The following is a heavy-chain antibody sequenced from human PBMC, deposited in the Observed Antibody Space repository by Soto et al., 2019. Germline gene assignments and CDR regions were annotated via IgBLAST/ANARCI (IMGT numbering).Heavy chain of an antibody. Sequence: SQTLSLTCAISGDSVSSNSAAWNWVRQSPSRGLEWLGRTYYRSKWYNDYAVSVKSRITINPDTSKNQFSLQLNSVTPEDTAVYYCARDSGYGDYVVVLDYYYGMDVWGQGTPVTVSS. CDR1: GDSVSSNSAA. D-gene: IGHD4-17*01. J-gene: IGHJ6*02. V-gene: IGHV6-1*01. CDR3: ARDSGYGDYVVVLDYYYGMDV. CDR2: TYYRSKWYN.